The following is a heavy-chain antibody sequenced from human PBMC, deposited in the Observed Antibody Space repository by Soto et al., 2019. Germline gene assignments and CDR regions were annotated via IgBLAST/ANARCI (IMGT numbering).Heavy chain of an antibody. V-gene: IGHV3-11*01. CDR3: ARGRGYCSGSSCYLGYYYYMDV. J-gene: IGHJ6*03. Sequence: QVQLVESGGGLVKPGGSLRLSCAASGFILSDSYMSWIRQAPGKGLEWVSYIVGSTKYYADSVKGRFTISRYNAKNSLYLQMNSLRAEDTAVYYCARGRGYCSGSSCYLGYYYYMDVWGKGTTVTVSS. CDR1: GFILSDSY. CDR2: IVGSTK. D-gene: IGHD2-2*01.